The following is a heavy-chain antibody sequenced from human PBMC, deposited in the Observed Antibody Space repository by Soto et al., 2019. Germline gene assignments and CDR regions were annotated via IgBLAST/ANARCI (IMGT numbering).Heavy chain of an antibody. D-gene: IGHD6-19*01. CDR2: IIPIFGTA. V-gene: IGHV1-69*12. Sequence: QVQLVQSGAEVKKPGSSVKVSCKASGGTFSSYAISWVRQAPGQGLEWMGGIIPIFGTANYAQKFQGRGTITADESTSKAYREMSRLGSEGTAGYYWAWGAVAAQERCYYYYYGMDVWGQGTTVTVSS. J-gene: IGHJ6*02. CDR3: AWGAVAAQERCYYYYYGMDV. CDR1: GGTFSSYA.